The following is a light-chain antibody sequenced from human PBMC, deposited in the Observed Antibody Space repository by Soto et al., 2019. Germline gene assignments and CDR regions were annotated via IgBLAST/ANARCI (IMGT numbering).Light chain of an antibody. CDR1: SSDVGGYNY. V-gene: IGLV2-11*01. Sequence: QSALTQPRSVSRSPGQSVTISCTGTSSDVGGYNYVSWYQQHPGKAPKLMIYDVSKRPSGVPDRFSGSKSGNTASLTISGLQAEDEAAYYCCSYAGSYTHVFGTGTKLTVL. J-gene: IGLJ1*01. CDR3: CSYAGSYTHV. CDR2: DVS.